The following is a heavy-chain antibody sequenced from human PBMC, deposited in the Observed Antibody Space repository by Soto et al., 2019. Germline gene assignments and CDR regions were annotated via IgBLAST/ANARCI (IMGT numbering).Heavy chain of an antibody. Sequence: ASVKVSCKASGYAFTSYGISWVRQAPGQGLEWMGWISSYNGNTNYAQKVQGRVTLTTDTSTSTTYMELRSLRSDDTAVYYCARGPRYCSTTTCFSGVTWFDPWGQGTLVTVSS. CDR1: GYAFTSYG. CDR3: ARGPRYCSTTTCFSGVTWFDP. V-gene: IGHV1-18*04. CDR2: ISSYNGNT. J-gene: IGHJ5*02. D-gene: IGHD2-2*01.